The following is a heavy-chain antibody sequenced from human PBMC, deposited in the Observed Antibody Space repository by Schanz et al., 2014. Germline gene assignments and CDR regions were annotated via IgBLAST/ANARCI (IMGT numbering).Heavy chain of an antibody. D-gene: IGHD3-3*01. CDR1: GFSFSDHA. J-gene: IGHJ4*02. CDR3: VRDSFFAFDY. CDR2: VSRSTPDI. V-gene: IGHV3-11*06. Sequence: QVQLVESGGGLVKPGGSLRLSCAASGFSFSDHAMDWVRQAAGKGLEWVSYVSRSTPDIYYADSVKGRFTMSRDNANNSVFLQMNSLRAEDTSVYYCVRDSFFAFDYWGQGTLVTVSS.